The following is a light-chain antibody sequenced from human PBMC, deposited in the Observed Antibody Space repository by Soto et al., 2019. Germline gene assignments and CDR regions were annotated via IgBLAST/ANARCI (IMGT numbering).Light chain of an antibody. J-gene: IGKJ3*01. CDR2: ASS. CDR1: QSIGND. V-gene: IGKV1-39*01. CDR3: QQPYSAPFT. Sequence: DIQMTQSPSSLSASVGDRVTITCRTSQSIGNDLNWYQQRPGKAPKLLIYASSSLPTGVPSRFSGSGSWTDFTLTLSSLQPEDFATYFCQQPYSAPFTFGPGTKVDVK.